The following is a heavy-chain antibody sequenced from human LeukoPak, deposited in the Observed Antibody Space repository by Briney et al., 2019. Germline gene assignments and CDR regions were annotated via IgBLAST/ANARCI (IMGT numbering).Heavy chain of an antibody. CDR2: INPNSGNT. J-gene: IGHJ4*02. CDR1: GYTFTGYY. Sequence: ASVKVSCKASGYTFTGYYMHWVRQAPGQGLEWMGWINPNSGNTGYAQKFQGRVTMTRNTSISTAYMELSSLKSEDTAVYYCARAGYSYGLDYWGQGTLVTVSS. D-gene: IGHD5-18*01. V-gene: IGHV1-8*02. CDR3: ARAGYSYGLDY.